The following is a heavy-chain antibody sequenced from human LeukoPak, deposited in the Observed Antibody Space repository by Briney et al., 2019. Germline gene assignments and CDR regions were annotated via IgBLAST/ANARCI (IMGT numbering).Heavy chain of an antibody. CDR2: IWYDGSKK. J-gene: IGHJ4*02. CDR1: GFTFSDYG. Sequence: HPGGSLRLSCAASGFTFSDYGIHWVRQAPGQGLEWVALIWYDGSKKYYADSVKGRFTTSRDNTKNTLYLQLNSLRADDTAVYYCARAHSSSSTFDLWGQGTLVTVSS. V-gene: IGHV3-33*01. D-gene: IGHD6-6*01. CDR3: ARAHSSSSTFDL.